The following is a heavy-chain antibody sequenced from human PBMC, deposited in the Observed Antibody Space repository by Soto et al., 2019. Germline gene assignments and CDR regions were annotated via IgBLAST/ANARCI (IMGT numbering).Heavy chain of an antibody. D-gene: IGHD2-15*01. CDR1: GGSISSGGYY. V-gene: IGHV4-31*03. Sequence: QVHLQESGPGLVKPSQTLSLTCNVSGGSISSGGYYWSWIRQHPGEGLEWIGYIYYSGSTYYNPSRKGRVTISVDTSKNQFSLTLRSVTAADTAMYYCARVVVGRVVAATSLFDYWGQGTLVTVSS. CDR3: ARVVVGRVVAATSLFDY. J-gene: IGHJ4*02. CDR2: IYYSGST.